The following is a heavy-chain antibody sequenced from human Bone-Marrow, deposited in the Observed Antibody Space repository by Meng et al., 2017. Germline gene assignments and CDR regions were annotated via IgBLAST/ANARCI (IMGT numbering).Heavy chain of an antibody. J-gene: IGHJ4*02. D-gene: IGHD2-21*01. CDR3: ARDASVQIERSGYSDF. CDR2: ISNDERSK. V-gene: IGHV3-30*01. Sequence: GGSLRLSCAASGFTFSTHAMHWVRQAPGKGLEWVAIISNDERSKRYADSVRGRFTISRDNSKDTLYLQMNSLRPDDTAVYYCARDASVQIERSGYSDFWGQGSLVTVSS. CDR1: GFTFSTHA.